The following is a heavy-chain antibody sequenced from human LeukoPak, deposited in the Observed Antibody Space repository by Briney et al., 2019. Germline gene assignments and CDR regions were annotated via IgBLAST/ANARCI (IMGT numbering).Heavy chain of an antibody. V-gene: IGHV3-30*02. Sequence: GGSLRLSCAASGFTFSSYGMHWVRQAPGRGLEWVAFIRYDGSNKYYADSVKGRFTISRDNSKNTLYLQMNSLRAEDTAVYYCAKVPDYYDSSGWWGQGTLVTVSS. J-gene: IGHJ4*02. CDR2: IRYDGSNK. CDR3: AKVPDYYDSSGW. D-gene: IGHD3-22*01. CDR1: GFTFSSYG.